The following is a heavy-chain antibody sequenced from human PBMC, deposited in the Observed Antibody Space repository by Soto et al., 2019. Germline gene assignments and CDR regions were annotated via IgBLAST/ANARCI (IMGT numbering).Heavy chain of an antibody. CDR3: ARAEYCSGGSCFDY. CDR2: IYSGGST. J-gene: IGHJ4*02. V-gene: IGHV3-53*01. Sequence: GGSLRLSCAASGFTVSSNYMSWVRQAPGKGLEWVSVIYSGGSTYYADSVKGRFTISRDNSKNTLYLQMNSLRAKDTAVYYCARAEYCSGGSCFDYWGQGTLVTVSS. CDR1: GFTVSSNY. D-gene: IGHD2-15*01.